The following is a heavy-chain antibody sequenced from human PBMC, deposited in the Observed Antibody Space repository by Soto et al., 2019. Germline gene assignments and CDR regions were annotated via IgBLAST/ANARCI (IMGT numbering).Heavy chain of an antibody. CDR3: ARWWSGSRQGVDP. CDR1: GGSISSGDYY. CDR2: IYYSGST. D-gene: IGHD3-3*01. J-gene: IGHJ5*02. V-gene: IGHV4-31*03. Sequence: QVQLQESGPGLVKPSQTLSLTCTVSGGSISSGDYYWSWIRQHPGKGLEWIGYIYYSGSTYYNPSPKSRVTISVDTSKNQFSLKLSSVTGADAAVYYCARWWSGSRQGVDPWGQGTLVTVSS.